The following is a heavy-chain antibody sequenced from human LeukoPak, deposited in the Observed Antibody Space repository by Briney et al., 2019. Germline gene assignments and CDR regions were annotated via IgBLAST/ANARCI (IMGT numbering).Heavy chain of an antibody. J-gene: IGHJ3*02. D-gene: IGHD2-15*01. CDR3: AAPAGGYCSGGRSYGSGDAFEI. V-gene: IGHV4-4*07. CDR1: GGCISNYY. CDR2: IYSSGST. Sequence: SETLSLTCTVSGGCISNYYWRWIRQPAGKGLQWIGQIYSSGSTNYNPSLTGRVTMSVDKSKNQLSLKQTSVTAADTAVYLSAAPAGGYCSGGRSYGSGDAFEIWGQGTMVTVSS.